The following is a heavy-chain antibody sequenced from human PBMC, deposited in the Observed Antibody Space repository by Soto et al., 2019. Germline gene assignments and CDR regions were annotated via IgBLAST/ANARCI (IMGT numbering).Heavy chain of an antibody. CDR3: ARAHVRLQLGSSDY. V-gene: IGHV1-2*02. CDR2: TNPKSGVT. CDR1: GYSFTDYF. J-gene: IGHJ4*02. Sequence: QVQLVQSGAEVKKTGASVKVSCRASGYSFTDYFMHWVRQVPGQGLEWMGWTNPKSGVTKYPEKFQGRVTMTRDTSISTAYMELTRLRSDDTAVYYCARAHVRLQLGSSDYWGQGTLVTVSS. D-gene: IGHD6-25*01.